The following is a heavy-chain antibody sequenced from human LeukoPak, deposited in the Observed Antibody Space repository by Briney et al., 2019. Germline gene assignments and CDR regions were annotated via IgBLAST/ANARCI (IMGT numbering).Heavy chain of an antibody. Sequence: GGSLRLSCVVSGFTVSTSAMSWVRQAPGKGLEWVSGISERGGSTYYADSVKGRFTSSRDNSKNTLYLQMNNLRAEDTAAYYCAKGSFWGQGTLVTVSS. CDR1: GFTVSTSA. CDR3: AKGSF. J-gene: IGHJ4*02. CDR2: ISERGGST. D-gene: IGHD3-10*01. V-gene: IGHV3-23*01.